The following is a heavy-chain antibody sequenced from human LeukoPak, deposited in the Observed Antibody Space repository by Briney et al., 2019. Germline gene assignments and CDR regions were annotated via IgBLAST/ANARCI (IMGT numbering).Heavy chain of an antibody. V-gene: IGHV3-23*01. Sequence: GGSLRLSCAASGFTFDNYAMSWVRQAPGKGLEWVSAISGSGSSTYYADSVKGRFTISRDNSKNTLYLQMNSLRAEDTAVYYCAKTLSETYYYDALLDYWGQGTLVTVSS. CDR1: GFTFDNYA. D-gene: IGHD3-22*01. CDR2: ISGSGSST. J-gene: IGHJ4*02. CDR3: AKTLSETYYYDALLDY.